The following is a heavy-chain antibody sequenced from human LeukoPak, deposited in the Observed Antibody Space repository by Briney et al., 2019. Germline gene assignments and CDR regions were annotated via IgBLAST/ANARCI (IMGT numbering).Heavy chain of an antibody. CDR3: ARVPLRFLEPFDY. J-gene: IGHJ4*02. Sequence: PSETLSLTCAVYGGSFIGYYWSWIRQPPGKGLEWIGEINHSGGANYNPSLKSRVTISADTSKSQFSLKLSSVTAADTAVYYCARVPLRFLEPFDYWGQGTLVTVSS. D-gene: IGHD3-3*01. V-gene: IGHV4-34*01. CDR1: GGSFIGYY. CDR2: INHSGGA.